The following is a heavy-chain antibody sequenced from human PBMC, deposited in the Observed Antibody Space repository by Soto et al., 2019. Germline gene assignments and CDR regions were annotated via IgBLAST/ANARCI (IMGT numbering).Heavy chain of an antibody. J-gene: IGHJ4*02. CDR2: IIPILDTA. V-gene: IGHV1-69*08. Sequence: QVQLVQSGAEVKEPGSSVKVSCKASGGTFSTSTFTWVRQAPGQGLEWMGRIIPILDTADYAQKCQGSVTITADKSTSTAFIELSSLRSEDTGIYYCARDSPIGSVFSGYDAIDLWGQGTLVTVSP. D-gene: IGHD5-12*01. CDR3: ARDSPIGSVFSGYDAIDL. CDR1: GGTFSTST.